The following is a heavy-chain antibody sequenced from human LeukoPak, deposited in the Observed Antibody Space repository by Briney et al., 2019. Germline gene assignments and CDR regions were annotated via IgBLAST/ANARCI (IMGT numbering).Heavy chain of an antibody. CDR1: GGSISSSSYY. J-gene: IGHJ4*02. CDR2: IYYSGNT. Sequence: SETLSLTCTVSGGSISSSSYYWDWVRQPPGKGLEWIGAIYYSGNTNYNPSLKSRVTISVDTSKNQFSLKLSSVTAADTAVYYCARHRIPAALASAFDYWGQGTLVTVSS. V-gene: IGHV4-39*01. CDR3: ARHRIPAALASAFDY. D-gene: IGHD2-2*01.